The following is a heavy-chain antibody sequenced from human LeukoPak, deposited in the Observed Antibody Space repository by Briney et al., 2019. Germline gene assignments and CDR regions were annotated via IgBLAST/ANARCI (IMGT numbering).Heavy chain of an antibody. Sequence: PGGSLRLSCAASGFTFSSYWMHWVRPAPGKGLVWVSRINTDGSSTTYADSVKGRFTISRDNAKNTLYLQMNSLRAEDTAVYYCARVATYYDSSGYNSGYFDYWGQGTLVTVSS. J-gene: IGHJ4*02. CDR1: GFTFSSYW. V-gene: IGHV3-74*01. CDR2: INTDGSST. D-gene: IGHD3-22*01. CDR3: ARVATYYDSSGYNSGYFDY.